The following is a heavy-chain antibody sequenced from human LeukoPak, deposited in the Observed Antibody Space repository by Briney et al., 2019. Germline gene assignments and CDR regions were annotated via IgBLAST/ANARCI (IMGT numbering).Heavy chain of an antibody. CDR1: GFTFSSYN. CDR3: ARDFGNYGSGSPSC. D-gene: IGHD3-10*01. J-gene: IGHJ4*02. CDR2: ISSSNSTI. Sequence: GGSLRLSCAASGFTFSSYNMNWVRQAPGKGLEWVSYISSSNSTIYYADSLKGRFTISRDNAKNSLYLQMNSLRAEDTAVYYCARDFGNYGSGSPSCWGQGTLVTVSS. V-gene: IGHV3-48*01.